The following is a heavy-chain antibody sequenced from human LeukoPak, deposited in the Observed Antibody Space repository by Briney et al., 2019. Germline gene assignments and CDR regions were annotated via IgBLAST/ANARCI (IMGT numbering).Heavy chain of an antibody. CDR1: GYPFASYG. CDR2: ISAYKGNT. V-gene: IGHV1-18*01. Sequence: ASVKVSCKASGYPFASYGISWVRQAPGQGLEWMGWISAYKGNTNYAQKFQGRVTMTTDPSTSTAYMELRSLRSDDTAVYYCARDHGGKVDRYFDLWGRGTLVTVSS. CDR3: ARDHGGKVDRYFDL. D-gene: IGHD4-23*01. J-gene: IGHJ2*01.